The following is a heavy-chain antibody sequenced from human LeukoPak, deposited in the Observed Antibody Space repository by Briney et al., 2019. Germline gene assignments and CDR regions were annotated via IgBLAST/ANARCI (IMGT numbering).Heavy chain of an antibody. Sequence: PGGSLTLSCAVSGFTFTDYWMHWVRPAPGKGLEGVASIRQDGSEKTYVDSVKGRFTISRDITKNSLSLKLNSLRVEDTAVYYCARGGTAGYLYFDLWGQGTLVTVSS. CDR3: ARGGTAGYLYFDL. CDR2: IRQDGSEK. J-gene: IGHJ4*01. CDR1: GFTFTDYW. V-gene: IGHV3-7*04. D-gene: IGHD1/OR15-1a*01.